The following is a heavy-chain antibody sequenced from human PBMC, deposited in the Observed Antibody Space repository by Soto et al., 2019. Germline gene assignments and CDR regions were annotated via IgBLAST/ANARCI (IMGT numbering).Heavy chain of an antibody. Sequence: GASVKVSCKASGYTFTSYDINWGRQATGQGLEWMGWMNPNSGNTGYAQKFQGRVTMTRNTSISTAYMELSSLRSEDTAVYYCARLGVRWNLCGMDVWGQGTTVTVSS. CDR2: MNPNSGNT. D-gene: IGHD3-16*01. J-gene: IGHJ6*02. V-gene: IGHV1-8*01. CDR3: ARLGVRWNLCGMDV. CDR1: GYTFTSYD.